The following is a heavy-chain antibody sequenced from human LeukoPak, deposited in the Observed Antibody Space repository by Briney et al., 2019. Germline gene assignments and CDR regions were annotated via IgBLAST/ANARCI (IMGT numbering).Heavy chain of an antibody. J-gene: IGHJ4*02. CDR3: AKDYAVGSIDY. D-gene: IGHD3-16*01. V-gene: IGHV3-23*01. Sequence: PGGSLRLSCAASGFTFSSYGMSWVRQAPGKGLEWVSAISVSGGSTYYADSVRGRFTISRDNSKNTVFLQMNSLRAEDSAVYYCAKDYAVGSIDYWGQGTLVTVSS. CDR2: ISVSGGST. CDR1: GFTFSSYG.